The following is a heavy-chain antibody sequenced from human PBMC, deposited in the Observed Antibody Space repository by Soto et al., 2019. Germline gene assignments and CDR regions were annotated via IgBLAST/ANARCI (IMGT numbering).Heavy chain of an antibody. V-gene: IGHV4-59*01. J-gene: IGHJ5*02. CDR3: ARGDHADCSSSSCPFDT. CDR1: GGSISSYY. D-gene: IGHD2-2*01. CDR2: IYYSGST. Sequence: LSLTCTVSGGSISSYYWSWIRQPPGKGLEWIGYIYYSGSTNYNPSLKSRVTISVDTSKNQFSLKLSSVTAADTAVYYCARGDHADCSSSSCPFDTWGQGILVTVSS.